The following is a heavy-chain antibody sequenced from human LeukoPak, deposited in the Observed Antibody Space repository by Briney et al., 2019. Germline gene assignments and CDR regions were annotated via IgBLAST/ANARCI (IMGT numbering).Heavy chain of an antibody. CDR1: GYTFTSYY. CDR3: ARDVTMVRGVINYGMDV. D-gene: IGHD3-10*01. V-gene: IGHV1-46*01. Sequence: ASVKVSCKASGYTFTSYYIHWVRQAPGQGLEWMGIISPSGGSTSYAQKFQGRVTMTRDTSTSTVYMELSSLRSEDTAVYYCARDVTMVRGVINYGMDVWGQGTTVTVSS. CDR2: ISPSGGST. J-gene: IGHJ6*02.